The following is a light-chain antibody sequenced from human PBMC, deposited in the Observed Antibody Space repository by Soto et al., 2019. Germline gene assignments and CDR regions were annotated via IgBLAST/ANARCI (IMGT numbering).Light chain of an antibody. V-gene: IGKV1-39*01. CDR2: AAS. Sequence: DIQMIQSPSSLSASVGDRVTITCRASQSISTYLNWYQQKPGKAPKLLTYAASTVQSGVPLRFSGSGSGTDFTLTMSSLQPEDFATYYCQQSYSTPFTFGGGTKVEIK. CDR3: QQSYSTPFT. CDR1: QSISTY. J-gene: IGKJ4*01.